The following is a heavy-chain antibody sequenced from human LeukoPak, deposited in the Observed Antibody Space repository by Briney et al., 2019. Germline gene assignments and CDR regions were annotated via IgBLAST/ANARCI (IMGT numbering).Heavy chain of an antibody. CDR1: GYTFTGYY. V-gene: IGHV1-2*02. CDR2: INPNSGGT. CDR3: ARDRQLGYFDWLPRYYFDY. Sequence: GASVKVSCKTSGYTFTGYYMHWVRQAPGQGLEWMGWINPNSGGTNYAQKFQGRVTMTRDTSISTAYMELSRLRSDDTAVYYCARDRQLGYFDWLPRYYFDYWGQGTLVTVSS. D-gene: IGHD3-9*01. J-gene: IGHJ4*02.